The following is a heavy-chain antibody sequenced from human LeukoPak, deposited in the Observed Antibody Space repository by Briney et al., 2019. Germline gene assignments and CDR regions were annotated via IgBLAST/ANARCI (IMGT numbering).Heavy chain of an antibody. Sequence: YPSETLSLTCTVSGGSISSGDYYWSWIRQPPGKGLEWIGYIYYSGSTYYNPSLKSRVTISVDTSKNQFSLKLSSVTAADTAVYYCARDGYDFWSGYDWFDPWGQGTLVTVSS. D-gene: IGHD3-3*01. J-gene: IGHJ5*02. V-gene: IGHV4-30-4*08. CDR3: ARDGYDFWSGYDWFDP. CDR2: IYYSGST. CDR1: GGSISSGDYY.